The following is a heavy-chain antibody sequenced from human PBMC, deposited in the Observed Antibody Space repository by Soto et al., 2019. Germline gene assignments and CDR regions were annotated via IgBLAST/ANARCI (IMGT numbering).Heavy chain of an antibody. V-gene: IGHV1-18*04. D-gene: IGHD2-15*01. CDR2: ISANNGNT. Sequence: QVQLVQSGAEVKKPGASVKVSCKASGYIFTHYGISWVRQAPGQGLEWMGWISANNGNTNFEQKVQGRVTMTTDTSRSTASMELRSLRSDDTAVYYCARVGDMVVVGPGFDPWGQGTLVTVSS. CDR1: GYIFTHYG. J-gene: IGHJ5*02. CDR3: ARVGDMVVVGPGFDP.